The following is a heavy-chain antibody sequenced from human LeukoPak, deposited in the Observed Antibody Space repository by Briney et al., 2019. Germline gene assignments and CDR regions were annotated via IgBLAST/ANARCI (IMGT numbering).Heavy chain of an antibody. Sequence: GGSLRLSCAASGFTFSSYWMTWVRQAPGKGLEWVSAITGSGGRTYYADSVKGRFTISRDNSKNTLYLQMNSLRAEDTAIYYCAKEYTGTFSPFPSYFDNWGQGTLVTVSS. D-gene: IGHD1-26*01. CDR1: GFTFSSYW. CDR2: ITGSGGRT. CDR3: AKEYTGTFSPFPSYFDN. V-gene: IGHV3-23*01. J-gene: IGHJ4*02.